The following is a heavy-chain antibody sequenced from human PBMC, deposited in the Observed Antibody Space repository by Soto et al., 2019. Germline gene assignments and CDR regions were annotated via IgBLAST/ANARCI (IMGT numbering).Heavy chain of an antibody. CDR2: ISGSGGST. CDR1: EFTFSSYA. Sequence: PGGSLGLSCAASEFTFSSYAMSWVRQAPGKGLEWVSAISGSGGSTYYADSVKGRFTISRDNSKNTLYLQMNSLRAEDTAVYYCAKKGDFWSGYYTGLTYYYYYMDVWGKGT. V-gene: IGHV3-23*01. D-gene: IGHD3-3*01. CDR3: AKKGDFWSGYYTGLTYYYYYMDV. J-gene: IGHJ6*03.